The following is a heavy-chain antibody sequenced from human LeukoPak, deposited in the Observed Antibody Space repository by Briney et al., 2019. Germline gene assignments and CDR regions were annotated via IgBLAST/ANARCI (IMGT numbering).Heavy chain of an antibody. CDR1: GGSISSYY. Sequence: SETLSLTCTVSGGSISSYYWSWIRQPAGKGLEWIGRIYTSGSTNYNPSLKSRVTMSVDTSKNQISLKLSSVTAADTAVYYCARDRGSGWSYYFDYWGQGTLVTVSS. D-gene: IGHD6-19*01. CDR3: ARDRGSGWSYYFDY. J-gene: IGHJ4*02. CDR2: IYTSGST. V-gene: IGHV4-4*07.